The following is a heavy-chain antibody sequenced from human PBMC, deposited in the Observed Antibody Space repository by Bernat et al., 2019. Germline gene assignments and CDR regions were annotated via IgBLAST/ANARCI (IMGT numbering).Heavy chain of an antibody. CDR3: AKAESDSSGVDY. CDR1: VFTFSSYG. Sequence: QVQLVESGGGVVQPGRSLRLSCAASVFTFSSYGMHWVRQAPGKGLEWVAVISYDGSNKYYADSVKGRFTISRDNSKNTLYLQMNSLRAEDTAVYYCAKAESDSSGVDYWGQGTLVTVSS. J-gene: IGHJ4*02. V-gene: IGHV3-30*18. CDR2: ISYDGSNK. D-gene: IGHD6-19*01.